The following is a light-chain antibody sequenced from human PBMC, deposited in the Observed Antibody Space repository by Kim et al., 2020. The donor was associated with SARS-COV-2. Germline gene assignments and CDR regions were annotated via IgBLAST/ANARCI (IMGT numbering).Light chain of an antibody. J-gene: IGLJ3*02. CDR3: ATWDDTLSGRV. Sequence: GQRVSNSCSGSSSNIGFSPVSWYQHLPGTAHKLLIYGNDQRPSGVADRFSGSKSGTSASLAISGLQSRDEGDYYCATWDDTLSGRVFGGGTQLTVL. CDR1: SSNIGFSP. CDR2: GND. V-gene: IGLV1-44*01.